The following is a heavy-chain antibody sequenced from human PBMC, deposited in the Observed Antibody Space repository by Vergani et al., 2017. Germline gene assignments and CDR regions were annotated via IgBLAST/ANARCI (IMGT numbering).Heavy chain of an antibody. CDR2: IWYDGSKE. V-gene: IGHV3-33*01. CDR1: GFTLSSHA. CDR3: ARSGYCAHGVCYMTYYYYMDV. Sequence: QVQLEESGGGVVQPGRTLRLSCAGSGFTLSSHAMHWVRQAPGKGLEWVAFIWYDGSKEYYADSVKGRFTSSRDNSKNTLYQQMNNLRAADTAVYYCARSGYCAHGVCYMTYYYYMDVWGKGTAVTVSS. J-gene: IGHJ6*03. D-gene: IGHD2-8*01.